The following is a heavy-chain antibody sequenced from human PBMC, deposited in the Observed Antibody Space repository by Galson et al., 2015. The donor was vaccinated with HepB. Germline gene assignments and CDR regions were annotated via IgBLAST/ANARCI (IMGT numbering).Heavy chain of an antibody. CDR3: ARGQGFLIDY. V-gene: IGHV3-7*03. Sequence: SLRLSCAASGFSLSSYWMNWVRQAPGRGLEWVAIIKQNGGEIYYVDSVKGRFTISRDNTKNSLFLQMNSLRAEDTAVYYCARGQGFLIDYWGQGTLVTVSS. J-gene: IGHJ4*02. D-gene: IGHD3-10*01. CDR2: IKQNGGEI. CDR1: GFSLSSYW.